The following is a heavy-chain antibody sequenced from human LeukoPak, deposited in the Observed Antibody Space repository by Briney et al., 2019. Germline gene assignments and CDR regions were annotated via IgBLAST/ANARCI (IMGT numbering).Heavy chain of an antibody. CDR2: ISDDGSNK. CDR3: AKDWYCSGGSCYEADY. CDR1: GFTFSSYG. J-gene: IGHJ4*02. D-gene: IGHD2-15*01. V-gene: IGHV3-30*18. Sequence: GGSLRLSCAASGFTFSSYGMHWVRQAPGKGPEWVAVISDDGSNKYYADSVKGRFTISRDNSKNTLYLQMNSLRAEDTAVYYCAKDWYCSGGSCYEADYWGQGTLVTVSS.